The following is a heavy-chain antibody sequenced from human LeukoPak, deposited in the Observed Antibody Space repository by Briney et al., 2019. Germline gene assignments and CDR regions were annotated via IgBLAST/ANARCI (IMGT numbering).Heavy chain of an antibody. CDR1: GLTFTIYS. D-gene: IGHD3-10*01. CDR2: IGGRGDSI. J-gene: IGHJ4*02. Sequence: GGSLRLSCAASGLTFTIYSMHWVRQAPGKGREWVAVIGGRGDSIFYADSVKGRFTISRDNSKNTLYLQMNSLRAEDTAVYYCAKSPSYYGSGTFDYWGQGTLVTVSS. V-gene: IGHV3-23*01. CDR3: AKSPSYYGSGTFDY.